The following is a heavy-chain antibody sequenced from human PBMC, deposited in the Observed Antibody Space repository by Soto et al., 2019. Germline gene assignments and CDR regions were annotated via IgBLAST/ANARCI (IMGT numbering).Heavy chain of an antibody. CDR2: IYYSGST. CDR1: GGSISSGDYY. Sequence: PSETLSLTCTVSGGSISSGDYYWSWIRQPPGKGMEWIGYIYYSGSTYYNPSLKSRVTISVDTSKNQFSLKLSSVTAADTAVYYCARGGPVARQTIGRGRSWFDPWGQGTLVTVSS. D-gene: IGHD5-12*01. V-gene: IGHV4-30-4*01. J-gene: IGHJ5*02. CDR3: ARGGPVARQTIGRGRSWFDP.